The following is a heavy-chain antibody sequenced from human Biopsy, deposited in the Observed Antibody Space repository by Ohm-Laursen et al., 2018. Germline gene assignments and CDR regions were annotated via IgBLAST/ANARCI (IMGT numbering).Heavy chain of an antibody. J-gene: IGHJ6*02. CDR2: IYYSGST. D-gene: IGHD7-27*01. CDR1: GGSISSHY. CDR3: ARLWGGYHFHGMDV. Sequence: SETLSLTCTVSGGSISSHYWSWIRQPPGKGLECIGYIYYSGSTNYSPSLKSRVTMSVDTSKNQFSLKLSSVTAADTAVYYCARLWGGYHFHGMDVWGQGTTVTVSS. V-gene: IGHV4-59*08.